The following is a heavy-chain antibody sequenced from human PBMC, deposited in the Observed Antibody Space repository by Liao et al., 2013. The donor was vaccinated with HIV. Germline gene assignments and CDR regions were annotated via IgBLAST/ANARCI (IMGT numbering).Heavy chain of an antibody. V-gene: IGHV4-61*05. CDR3: ARGRAYDFWSGSVPTFDY. Sequence: QLQLQESGPGLVKPSETLSLTCMVSGDSFNIRNYYWGWVRQPPGKGLEWIGYIYYSESTNYNPSLKSRVTISVDTSKNQFSLKLSSVTAADTAVYYCARGRAYDFWSGSVPTFDYWGQGTLVTVPS. CDR2: IYYSEST. CDR1: GDSFNIRNYY. J-gene: IGHJ4*02. D-gene: IGHD3-3*01.